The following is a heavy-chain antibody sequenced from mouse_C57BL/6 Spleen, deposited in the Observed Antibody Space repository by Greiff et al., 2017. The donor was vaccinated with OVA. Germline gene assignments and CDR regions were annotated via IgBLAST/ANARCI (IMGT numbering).Heavy chain of an antibody. Sequence: EVQLQQSGPELVKPGASVKMSCKASGYTFTDYNMHWVKQSHGKSLEWIGYINPNNGGTSYNQKFKGKATLTVNKSSSTAYMELRSLTSEDSAVYYCARAYGSSHYFDYWGQGTTLTVSS. J-gene: IGHJ2*01. V-gene: IGHV1-22*01. CDR1: GYTFTDYN. CDR2: INPNNGGT. D-gene: IGHD1-1*01. CDR3: ARAYGSSHYFDY.